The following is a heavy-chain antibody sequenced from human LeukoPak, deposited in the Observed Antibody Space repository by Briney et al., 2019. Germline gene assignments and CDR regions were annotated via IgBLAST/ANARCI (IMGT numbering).Heavy chain of an antibody. J-gene: IGHJ4*02. CDR1: GGSFSGYY. Sequence: SETLSLTCAVYGGSFSGYYWSWIRQPPGKGLEWIGEINHSGSTNYNPSLKSRVTISVDTSKNQFSLKLSSVTAADTAVYYCARDSVWFGELFGYWGQGTLVTVSS. CDR3: ARDSVWFGELFGY. D-gene: IGHD3-10*01. CDR2: INHSGST. V-gene: IGHV4-34*01.